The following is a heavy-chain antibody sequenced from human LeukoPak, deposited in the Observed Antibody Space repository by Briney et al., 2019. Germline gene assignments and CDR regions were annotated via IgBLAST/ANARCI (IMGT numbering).Heavy chain of an antibody. CDR1: GGSISSYY. CDR3: ARSLYSSGWYFDY. J-gene: IGHJ4*02. CDR2: IYCSGST. V-gene: IGHV4-59*08. D-gene: IGHD6-19*01. Sequence: SETLSLTCTVSGGSISSYYWSWIRQPPGKGLEWIGYIYCSGSTNYNPSLKSRVTISVDTSKNQFSLKLSSVTAADTAVYYCARSLYSSGWYFDYWGQGTLVTVSS.